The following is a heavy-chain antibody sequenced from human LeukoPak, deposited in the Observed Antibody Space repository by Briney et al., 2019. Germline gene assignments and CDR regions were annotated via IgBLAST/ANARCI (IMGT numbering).Heavy chain of an antibody. V-gene: IGHV3-7*01. CDR3: AGLATVTTFYYFDY. D-gene: IGHD4-17*01. CDR2: IKQDGSET. Sequence: GGSLRLSCAASGFTFSSYWMSWVRQAPGKGLEWVANIKQDGSETYYVDSVKGRFTISRDNAKNSLYLQMNSLRAEDTAVYYCAGLATVTTFYYFDYWGQGTLVTVSS. J-gene: IGHJ4*02. CDR1: GFTFSSYW.